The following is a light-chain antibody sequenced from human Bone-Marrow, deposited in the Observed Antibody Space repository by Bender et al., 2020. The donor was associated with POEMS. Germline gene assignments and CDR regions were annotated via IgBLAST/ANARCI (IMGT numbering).Light chain of an antibody. J-gene: IGLJ2*01. CDR2: EVI. V-gene: IGLV2-14*01. CDR1: SSDVGGYNF. Sequence: QSALTQPRSVSGSPGQSVTISCTGTSSDVGGYNFVSWYQQHPGKAPKLIIYEVIYRPSGVSNRFSGSKSVNTASLTISGLQAEDEADYYCSSYTGNTPYLVFGGGTRLTV. CDR3: SSYTGNTPYLV.